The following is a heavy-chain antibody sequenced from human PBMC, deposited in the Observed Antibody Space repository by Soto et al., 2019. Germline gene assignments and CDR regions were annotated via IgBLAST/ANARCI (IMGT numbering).Heavy chain of an antibody. J-gene: IGHJ6*02. CDR3: ASQYCTNGVCYTALYGIDV. D-gene: IGHD2-8*01. V-gene: IGHV1-69*01. CDR2: IIPIFGTA. CDR1: GAPFSSYA. Sequence: ASVKVSCKASGAPFSSYAISWVRQAPGQGLEWMGGIIPIFGTANYAQKFQGRVTITADESTSTAYMELSSLRSEDTAVYYCASQYCTNGVCYTALYGIDVWGQGTTVTVSS.